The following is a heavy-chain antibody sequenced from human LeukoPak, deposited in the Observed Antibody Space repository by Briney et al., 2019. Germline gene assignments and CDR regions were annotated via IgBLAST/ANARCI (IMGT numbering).Heavy chain of an antibody. CDR1: GYSFTSYW. CDR2: IYPGDSDT. V-gene: IGHV5-51*01. CDR3: ARTTIVGATIGDGYYFDY. J-gene: IGHJ4*02. D-gene: IGHD1-26*01. Sequence: GESLKISCKGSGYSFTSYWIGWGRQLAGKGLLWMGIIYPGDSDTKYNPSFQRDVIISADKSISTAYLYRSSLKASDTAMYYCARTTIVGATIGDGYYFDYWGQGTLVTVSS.